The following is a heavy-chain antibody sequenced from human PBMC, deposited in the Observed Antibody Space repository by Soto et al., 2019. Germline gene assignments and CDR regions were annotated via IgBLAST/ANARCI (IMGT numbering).Heavy chain of an antibody. V-gene: IGHV4-61*08. Sequence: SETLSLTCTVSGGSISSGDYYWVWIRQPPGKGLEWIGYIYYSGSTNYNPSLKSRVTISVDTSRNQFSLKLSSVTAADTAVYYCARTYSSGWYGYWGQGTLVTVSS. CDR1: GGSISSGDYY. CDR2: IYYSGST. CDR3: ARTYSSGWYGY. J-gene: IGHJ4*02. D-gene: IGHD6-19*01.